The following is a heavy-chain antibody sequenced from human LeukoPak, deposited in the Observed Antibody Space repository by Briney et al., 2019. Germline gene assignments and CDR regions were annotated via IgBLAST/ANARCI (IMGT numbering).Heavy chain of an antibody. D-gene: IGHD2/OR15-2a*01. CDR3: AQSKYRNDDYYYGMDV. Sequence: AASVKVSCKASGGTFSIYVISWVRQAPGQGLEWMGGIIPMFGTANYAEKFQGRVTITADGSTSTAYMELSNLRSEDTAVYYCAQSKYRNDDYYYGMDVWGPGTTVTVSS. CDR1: GGTFSIYV. J-gene: IGHJ6*02. V-gene: IGHV1-69*13. CDR2: IIPMFGTA.